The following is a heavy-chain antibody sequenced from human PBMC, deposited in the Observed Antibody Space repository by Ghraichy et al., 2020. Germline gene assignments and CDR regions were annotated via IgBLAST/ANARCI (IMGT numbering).Heavy chain of an antibody. CDR3: ARDNMGGDFWNGYPWWY. D-gene: IGHD3-3*01. Sequence: SETLSLTCVVSDYSISSGYYWGWIRQPPGERLEWIGAISQSGGAYYNPSLKSRVTISLDTSENNFSLKLSSVTAADTAVYYCARDNMGGDFWNGYPWWYWGQGTLVTVSS. J-gene: IGHJ4*02. CDR1: DYSISSGYY. CDR2: ISQSGGA. V-gene: IGHV4-38-2*02.